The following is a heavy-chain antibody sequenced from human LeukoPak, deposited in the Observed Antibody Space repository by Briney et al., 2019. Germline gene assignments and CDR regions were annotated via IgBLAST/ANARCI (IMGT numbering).Heavy chain of an antibody. CDR2: IKQDGSEK. J-gene: IGHJ4*02. Sequence: GGSLRLSRAASGFTFSSYWMSWVRQAPGKGLEWVANIKQDGSEKYYVDSVKGRFTISRDNAKNSLYLQMNSLRAEDTAVYYCARDRGAVEFDYWGQGTLVTVSS. CDR3: ARDRGAVEFDY. D-gene: IGHD6-19*01. V-gene: IGHV3-7*01. CDR1: GFTFSSYW.